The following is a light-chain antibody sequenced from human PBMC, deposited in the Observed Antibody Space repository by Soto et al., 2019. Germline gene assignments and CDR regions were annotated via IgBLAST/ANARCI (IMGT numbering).Light chain of an antibody. CDR3: QHRSNWLGT. J-gene: IGKJ3*01. Sequence: EIVLTQSPATLSLSPGERATLSCGASQSVSYFLAWYQQKSGQAPRLLIYDASSRATGIPARFSGSGFGTDFTLTISSLEPEDFAVYYCQHRSNWLGTFGPGTKVDIK. V-gene: IGKV3-11*01. CDR1: QSVSYF. CDR2: DAS.